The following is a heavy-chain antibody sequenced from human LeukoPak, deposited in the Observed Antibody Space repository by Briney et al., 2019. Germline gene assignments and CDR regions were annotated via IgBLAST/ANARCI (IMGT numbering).Heavy chain of an antibody. Sequence: GGSLRLSCAASRFTFSSYAMSWVRQAPGKGLEWVSAISGSGGTTYYADSVKGRFTISRDNSKNTLYLQMNSLRAEDTAIYYCAKEYCSSTSCYGGAFDIWGQGTMVTVSS. J-gene: IGHJ3*02. V-gene: IGHV3-23*01. CDR3: AKEYCSSTSCYGGAFDI. CDR1: RFTFSSYA. CDR2: ISGSGGTT. D-gene: IGHD2-2*01.